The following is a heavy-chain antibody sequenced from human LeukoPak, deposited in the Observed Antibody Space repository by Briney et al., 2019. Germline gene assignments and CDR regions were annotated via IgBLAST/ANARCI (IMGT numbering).Heavy chain of an antibody. J-gene: IGHJ4*02. CDR3: ARGGYSSGWDHYFDY. CDR1: GYTFTGYY. CDR2: IDPNSGGT. D-gene: IGHD6-19*01. Sequence: ASVKVSCKASGYTFTGYYMHWVRQAPGQGLEWMGWIDPNSGGTNYAQKFQGRVTMTRDTSISTAYMELSRLRSDDTAVYYCARGGYSSGWDHYFDYWGQGTLVTVSS. V-gene: IGHV1-2*02.